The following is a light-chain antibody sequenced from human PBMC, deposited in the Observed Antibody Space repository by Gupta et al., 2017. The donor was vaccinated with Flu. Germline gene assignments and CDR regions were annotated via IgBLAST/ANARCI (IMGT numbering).Light chain of an antibody. CDR2: KAS. CDR1: QSINIW. Sequence: VQMTQSPSTLSASVGDRVTITCRASQSINIWLAWYQQKPGKAPKLLIYKASTLESGVPTRFSGSGSGKEFTLTIGSLQPEDFATYYCQQYNNFPRTFGQGTKVSIK. V-gene: IGKV1-5*03. J-gene: IGKJ1*01. CDR3: QQYNNFPRT.